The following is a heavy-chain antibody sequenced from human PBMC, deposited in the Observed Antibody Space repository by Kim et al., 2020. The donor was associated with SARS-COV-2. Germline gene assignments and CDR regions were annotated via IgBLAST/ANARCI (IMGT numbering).Heavy chain of an antibody. V-gene: IGHV7-4-1*02. J-gene: IGHJ6*02. Sequence: ASVKVSCKASGYTFNKYAMNWVRQAPGQGLEWMGWINTNTGNPTYAQGFTGRFVFSLDTSVSTASLQISSLKAEDTAVYYCARDLVVMVGGTMAPRGMDVWGQGTTVTVSS. CDR3: ARDLVVMVGGTMAPRGMDV. CDR1: GYTFNKYA. D-gene: IGHD2-15*01. CDR2: INTNTGNP.